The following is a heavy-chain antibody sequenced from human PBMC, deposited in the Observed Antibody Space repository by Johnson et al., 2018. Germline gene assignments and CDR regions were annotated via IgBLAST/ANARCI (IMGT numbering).Heavy chain of an antibody. CDR2: IYPGDSDP. CDR3: GRQGGRGIRDAFEI. J-gene: IGHJ3*02. CDR1: GYRFTSYW. D-gene: IGHD1-26*01. V-gene: IGHV5-51*01. Sequence: EVQLVESGAEVKKPGESRKISCKGSGYRFTSYWIGWVRQMPGKGLEWMGSIYPGDSDPRYSPSFQGQVTISADKSISTAYLQWSRLKASDTPMYYCGRQGGRGIRDAFEIWGQGTMVTVSS.